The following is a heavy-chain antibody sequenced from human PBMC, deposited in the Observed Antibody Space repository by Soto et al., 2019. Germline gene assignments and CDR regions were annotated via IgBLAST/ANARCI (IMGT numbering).Heavy chain of an antibody. CDR3: ARDVAAAAP. D-gene: IGHD6-13*01. Sequence: ASVKVSCKASGYTFTGYYMHWVRQAPGQGLEWMGWINASSGDTKYSQKFQGWVTMTRDTSASTAYMELSSLTSEDTAVYYCARDVAAAAPWGQGTLVTVSS. CDR2: INASSGDT. J-gene: IGHJ5*02. V-gene: IGHV1-2*04. CDR1: GYTFTGYY.